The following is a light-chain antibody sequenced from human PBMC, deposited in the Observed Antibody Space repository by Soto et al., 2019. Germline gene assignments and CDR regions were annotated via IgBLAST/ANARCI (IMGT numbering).Light chain of an antibody. J-gene: IGKJ1*01. CDR3: QQYNNWPQT. CDR2: GAS. CDR1: QSVSSN. V-gene: IGKV3-15*01. Sequence: EIKMTQSPATLSVSPGERATLSCRASQSVSSNLAWYQQKPGQAPRLLIYGASTRATGIPARFSGSGSGTEFILTISSLQSEDFAVYYCQQYNNWPQTFGQGTKVEMK.